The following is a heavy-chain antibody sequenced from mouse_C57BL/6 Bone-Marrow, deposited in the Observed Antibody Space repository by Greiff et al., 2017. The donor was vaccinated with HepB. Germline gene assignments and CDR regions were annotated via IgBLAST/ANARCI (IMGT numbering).Heavy chain of an antibody. D-gene: IGHD1-1*01. Sequence: QVQLKQPGAELVKPGASVKLSCKASGYTFTSYWMHWVKQRPGQGLEWIGMIHPNSGSTNYNEKFKSKATLTVDKSSSTAYMQLSSLTSEDSAVYYCARIAYYYGSSYPAYWGQGTLVTVSA. V-gene: IGHV1-64*01. CDR2: IHPNSGST. CDR3: ARIAYYYGSSYPAY. J-gene: IGHJ3*01. CDR1: GYTFTSYW.